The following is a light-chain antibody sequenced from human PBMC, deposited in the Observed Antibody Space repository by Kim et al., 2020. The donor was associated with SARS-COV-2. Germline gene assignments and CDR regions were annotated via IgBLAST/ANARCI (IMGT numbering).Light chain of an antibody. CDR2: HAS. J-gene: IGKJ1*01. Sequence: PRDRDNLSCSARQNIDTNIAWYHQRPGQAPRLLVYHASSGASGVTDSFSGSGCGTYFTLTTSSIGTEEFSIYYCQQWKRWSPAVTFGEGTKVDIK. CDR1: QNIDTN. V-gene: IGKV3-11*01. CDR3: QQWKRWSPAVT.